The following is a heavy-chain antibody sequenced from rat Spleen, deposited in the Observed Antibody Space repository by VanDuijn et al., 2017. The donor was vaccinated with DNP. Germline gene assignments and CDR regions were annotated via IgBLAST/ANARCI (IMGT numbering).Heavy chain of an antibody. Sequence: EVQLVESGGGLVQPGRSLKLSCAVSRITFSDHNMAWVRQAPKKGLEWVATISYDGSDTYYRDSVKGRFTISRDNAKSTLYLQMDSLRSEDTATDYWAGRPPPTRGPFDYWGQGVAVTVSS. CDR3: AGRPPPTRGPFDY. V-gene: IGHV5-7*01. CDR2: ISYDGSDT. J-gene: IGHJ2*01. D-gene: IGHD1-4*01. CDR1: RITFSDHN.